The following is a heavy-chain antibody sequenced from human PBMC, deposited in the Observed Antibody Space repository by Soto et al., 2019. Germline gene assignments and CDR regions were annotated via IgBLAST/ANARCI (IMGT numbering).Heavy chain of an antibody. D-gene: IGHD5-18*01. V-gene: IGHV1-8*01. CDR3: AREADTSMVDY. CDR2: LNPRNGQT. Sequence: QVQLVQSGAEVKKPGASVKVSCQTSGYNCSTYYFNWVRQDAGQGPEWMGWLNPRNGQTGYVQKFRGRISMTRDTSIATVYLELSRLTSEDTAIYYCAREADTSMVDYWGQGTLVTVSS. CDR1: GYNCSTYY. J-gene: IGHJ4*02.